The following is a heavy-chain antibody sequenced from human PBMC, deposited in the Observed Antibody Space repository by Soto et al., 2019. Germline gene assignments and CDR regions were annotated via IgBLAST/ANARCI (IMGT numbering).Heavy chain of an antibody. CDR1: GGSISSYY. D-gene: IGHD3-22*01. Sequence: SETLSLTCTVSGGSISSYYWSWIRQPPGKGLEWIGYIYYSGSTNYNPSLKSRVTISVDTSKNQFSLKLSSVTAADTAVYYCARGAYYYDSSGYYYGRSLTYYFGYWGQGTLVTVSS. V-gene: IGHV4-59*01. CDR3: ARGAYYYDSSGYYYGRSLTYYFGY. CDR2: IYYSGST. J-gene: IGHJ4*02.